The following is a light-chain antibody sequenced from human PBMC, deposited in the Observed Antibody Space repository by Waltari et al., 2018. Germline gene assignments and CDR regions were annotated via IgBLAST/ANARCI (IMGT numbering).Light chain of an antibody. Sequence: NQLTQSPSSLSASVGDRVTITCRASQAISGYLAWYQQQPGKAPKLLIYAASTLQSGVPSRFSGSGSATDFTLTISSLQPEDCATYYCQQLKSYPITFGQGTRLEIK. CDR3: QQLKSYPIT. V-gene: IGKV1-9*01. CDR2: AAS. J-gene: IGKJ5*01. CDR1: QAISGY.